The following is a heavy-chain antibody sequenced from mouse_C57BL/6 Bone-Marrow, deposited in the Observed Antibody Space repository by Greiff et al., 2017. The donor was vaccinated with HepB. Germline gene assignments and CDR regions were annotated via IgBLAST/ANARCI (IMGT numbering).Heavy chain of an antibody. CDR2: IDPETGGT. V-gene: IGHV1-15*01. D-gene: IGHD3-2*02. CDR3: TKGDSSGYVRYAMDY. CDR1: GYTFTDYE. Sequence: QVQLQQSGAELVRPGASVTLSCKASGYTFTDYEMHWVKQTPVHGLEWIGAIDPETGGTAYNQKFKGKAILTADKSSSTAYMELRSLTSEDSAVYYCTKGDSSGYVRYAMDYWGQGTSVTVSS. J-gene: IGHJ4*01.